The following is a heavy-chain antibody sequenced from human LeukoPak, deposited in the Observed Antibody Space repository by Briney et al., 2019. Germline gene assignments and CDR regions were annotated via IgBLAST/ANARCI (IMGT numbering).Heavy chain of an antibody. CDR2: ISSNGDNT. CDR1: GFTFSTYV. V-gene: IGHV3-64D*06. CDR3: VRGTGY. J-gene: IGHJ4*02. Sequence: GGSLRLSCSVSGFTFSTYVMTWVRQPPGKGLEYVSAISSNGDNTYYADSVKGRFTISRDNSKNTLYLQRSSRRADDTAVYYCVRGTGYWGQGTLVTVSS.